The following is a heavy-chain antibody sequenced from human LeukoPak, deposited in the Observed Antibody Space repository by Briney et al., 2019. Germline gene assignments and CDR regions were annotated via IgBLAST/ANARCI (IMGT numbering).Heavy chain of an antibody. CDR3: ARARSFSSPGPHFDY. Sequence: SQTLSLTCTVSGGSISSGSYYWSWIRQPAGKGLEWIGRIYTSGSTNYNPSLKSRVTISVDTSKNQFSLKLSSVTAADTAVYYCARARSFSSPGPHFDYWGQGTLVTVSS. CDR1: GGSISSGSYY. D-gene: IGHD6-6*01. CDR2: IYTSGST. J-gene: IGHJ4*02. V-gene: IGHV4-61*02.